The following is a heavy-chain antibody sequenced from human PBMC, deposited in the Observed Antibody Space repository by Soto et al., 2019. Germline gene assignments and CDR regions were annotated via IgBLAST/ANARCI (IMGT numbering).Heavy chain of an antibody. V-gene: IGHV4-31*03. J-gene: IGHJ6*02. D-gene: IGHD4-17*01. CDR2: IYYSGST. Sequence: QVQLQESGPGLVKPSQTLSLTCTVSGGSISSGGYYWSWIRQHPGKGLEWIGYIYYSGSTYYNPSIKRRVTISVDTSQHQFSLKRSSVTAADTAVYYCARDRYGDYDGYYYGMDVWGQGTTVTVSS. CDR1: GGSISSGGYY. CDR3: ARDRYGDYDGYYYGMDV.